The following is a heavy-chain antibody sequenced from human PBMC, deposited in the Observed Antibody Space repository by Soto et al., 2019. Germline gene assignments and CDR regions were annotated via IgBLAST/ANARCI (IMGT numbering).Heavy chain of an antibody. CDR2: IYYSGST. V-gene: IGHV4-59*01. D-gene: IGHD2-21*01. CDR1: GGSISSYY. J-gene: IGHJ4*02. CDR3: ARASYCGGDCYDY. Sequence: PAETLSLTCTVSGGSISSYYWSWIRQPPGKGLEWIGYIYYSGSTNYNPSLKSRVTISVDTSKNQFSLKLSSVTAADTAVYYCARASYCGGDCYDYWRQGTLVTVPQ.